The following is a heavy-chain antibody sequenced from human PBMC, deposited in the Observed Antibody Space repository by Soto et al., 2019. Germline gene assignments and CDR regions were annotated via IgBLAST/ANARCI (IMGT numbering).Heavy chain of an antibody. CDR1: GGSISSSNW. CDR3: ARDGLPYPRMMDV. CDR2: IYHSGST. J-gene: IGHJ6*02. V-gene: IGHV4-4*02. Sequence: QVQLQESGQGLVKPSGTLSLTCAVSGGSISSSNWWSWVRQPPGKGLEWIGEIYHSGSTNYNPSPKSRVTISVDKSKTQFSLKLSSVTAADTAVYYCARDGLPYPRMMDVWGQGTTFTVSS. D-gene: IGHD2-15*01.